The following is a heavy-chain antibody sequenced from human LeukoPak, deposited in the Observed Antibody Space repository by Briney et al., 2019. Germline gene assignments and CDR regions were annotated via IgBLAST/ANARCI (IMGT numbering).Heavy chain of an antibody. CDR3: AKGSGSSCYSPCDY. D-gene: IGHD2-15*01. CDR2: ICANDGNT. CDR1: GLTFRNYA. Sequence: GGSPRLSCAASGLTFRNYAMSWVRQAPGKGLEWVSVICANDGNTYYADAVKGRFTISRDNSKDTLYLQMDSLRAEDTAVYYCAKGSGSSCYSPCDYWGQGILVTVSS. V-gene: IGHV3-23*01. J-gene: IGHJ4*02.